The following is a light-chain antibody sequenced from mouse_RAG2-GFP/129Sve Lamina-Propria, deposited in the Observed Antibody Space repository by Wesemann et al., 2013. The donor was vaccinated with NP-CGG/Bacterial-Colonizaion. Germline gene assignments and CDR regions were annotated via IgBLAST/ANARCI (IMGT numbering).Light chain of an antibody. Sequence: DIVMTQSHKFMSTSVGDRVSITCKASQDVSTAVAWYQQKPGQSPKLLIYSASYRYTGVPDRFTGSGSGTDFTLTISNMQSEDLVDYFCQQYSNYPLTFGAGTKLELK. V-gene: IGKV6-13*01. CDR3: QQYSNYPLT. CDR2: SAS. J-gene: IGKJ5*01. CDR1: QDVSTA.